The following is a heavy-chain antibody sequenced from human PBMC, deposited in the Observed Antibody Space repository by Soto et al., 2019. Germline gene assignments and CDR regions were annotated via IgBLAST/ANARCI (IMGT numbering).Heavy chain of an antibody. CDR3: ARLTYFDY. J-gene: IGHJ4*02. CDR1: GGSISSSSYY. Sequence: QLQLQESGPVLVKPSETLSLPCTVSGGSISSSSYYWGWIRQPPGRGLECIGSIYYSGSTYYNPSPKMRATIPEDTSKNQFSLKPSSVTAADTAVYYCARLTYFDYWGQGTLVTVSS. CDR2: IYYSGST. V-gene: IGHV4-39*01.